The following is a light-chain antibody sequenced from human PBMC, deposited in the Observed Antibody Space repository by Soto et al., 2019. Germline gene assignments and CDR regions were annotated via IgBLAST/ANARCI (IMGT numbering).Light chain of an antibody. CDR3: QQYYNWPPWT. CDR1: QSVSSN. J-gene: IGKJ1*01. CDR2: GAS. V-gene: IGKV3-15*01. Sequence: EVVMTQSAATLSVSPGERATLSCRASQSVSSNLAWYQQKPGQAPRLLIYGASTRATGIPATFSGSGSGTEFTLTISSLQSEDFAVYYCQQYYNWPPWTFGQGTKVEIK.